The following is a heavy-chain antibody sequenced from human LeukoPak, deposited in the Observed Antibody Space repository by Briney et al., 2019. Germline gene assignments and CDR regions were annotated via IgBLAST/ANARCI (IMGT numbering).Heavy chain of an antibody. D-gene: IGHD1-26*01. J-gene: IGHJ5*02. CDR1: GGSISSYY. V-gene: IGHV4-59*08. CDR2: IYNSEYT. CDR3: ARHAIYSGGYSYWFDP. Sequence: PSETLSLTCTVSGGSISSYYWSWIRQPPGKGLEWIAYIYNSEYTNYNPSLKSRASISVDTSKNLCSPRLSSVTAADTAVYYCARHAIYSGGYSYWFDPWGLGTLVTVSS.